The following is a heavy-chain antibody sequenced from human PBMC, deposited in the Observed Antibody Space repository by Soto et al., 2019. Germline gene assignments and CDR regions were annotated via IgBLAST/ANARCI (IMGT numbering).Heavy chain of an antibody. CDR2: FIPILEMA. CDR1: GGTFNTYT. D-gene: IGHD2-21*01. J-gene: IGHJ4*02. Sequence: QVQVVQSGADVKKPESSVKVSCKPSGGTFNTYTVNWVRLAPGHGLEWMGRFIPILEMANYAQKFQDRVTITADRATLAAYMELNSLTSDDTAVYYCAITYCRDNSCPRDFDFWGPGTRVTVSS. V-gene: IGHV1-69*02. CDR3: AITYCRDNSCPRDFDF.